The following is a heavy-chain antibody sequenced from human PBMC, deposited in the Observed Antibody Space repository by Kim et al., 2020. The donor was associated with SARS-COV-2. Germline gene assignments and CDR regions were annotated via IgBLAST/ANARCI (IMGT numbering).Heavy chain of an antibody. J-gene: IGHJ4*02. Sequence: ASVKVSCKASGYTFTSYGISWVRQAPGQGLEWMGWISAYNGNTNYAQKLQGRVTMTTDTSTSTAYMELRSLRSDDTAVYYCARAGPGASLVIGGYDYWGQGTLVTVSS. CDR3: ARAGPGASLVIGGYDY. CDR2: ISAYNGNT. V-gene: IGHV1-18*04. CDR1: GYTFTSYG. D-gene: IGHD3-9*01.